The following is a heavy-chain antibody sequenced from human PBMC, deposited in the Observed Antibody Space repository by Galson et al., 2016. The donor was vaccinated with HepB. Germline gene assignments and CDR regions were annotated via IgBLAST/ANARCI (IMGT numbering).Heavy chain of an antibody. D-gene: IGHD3-16*01. CDR1: GYTFTSCN. Sequence: SVKVSCKASGYTFTSCNVHWVRQAPGQGLEWMGFINPDGGGTAYAQKLRGRVTMTRDTSTSTVYMELSSLTSEDTAVYYCAIIMTTPGAFDYWGQGTLVTVSS. V-gene: IGHV1-46*03. CDR3: AIIMTTPGAFDY. J-gene: IGHJ4*02. CDR2: INPDGGGT.